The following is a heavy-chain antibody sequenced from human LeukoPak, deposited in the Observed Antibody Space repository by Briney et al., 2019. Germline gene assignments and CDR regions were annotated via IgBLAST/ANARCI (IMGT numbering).Heavy chain of an antibody. CDR1: GGTFSSYA. D-gene: IGHD3-3*01. CDR3: ARSITIFGVVTPTYYYYYYMDV. Sequence: SVKVSCKASGGTFSSYAISWVRQAPGQGLEWMGGIIPIFGTANYAQKFQGRVTITTDESTSTAYMELSSLRSEDTAVYYCARSITIFGVVTPTYYYYYYMDVWGKGTTVTVSS. CDR2: IIPIFGTA. V-gene: IGHV1-69*05. J-gene: IGHJ6*03.